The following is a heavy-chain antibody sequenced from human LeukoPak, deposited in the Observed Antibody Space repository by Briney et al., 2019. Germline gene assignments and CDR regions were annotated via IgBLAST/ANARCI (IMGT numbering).Heavy chain of an antibody. D-gene: IGHD3-22*01. CDR2: ISGSGGST. CDR3: AKDESHYYDGGKDC. V-gene: IGHV3-23*01. J-gene: IGHJ4*02. Sequence: TGGSLRLSCATSGFTFSNYDMHWVRQAPGKGLEWVSGISGSGGSTYYADSVKGRFTISRDNSKNTLYLQMSSLRAEDTAVYYCAKDESHYYDGGKDCWGQGTLVTVSS. CDR1: GFTFSNYD.